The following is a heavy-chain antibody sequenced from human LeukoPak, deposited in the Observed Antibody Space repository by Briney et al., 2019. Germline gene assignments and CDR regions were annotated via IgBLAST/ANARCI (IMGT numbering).Heavy chain of an antibody. CDR3: ARHGLYGQFTIFGVVINYFDY. CDR2: IDLSDSYT. V-gene: IGHV5-10-1*01. Sequence: RTGESLKISCKGSGYSFTSYWISWVRQMPGKGLEWMGRIDLSDSYTNYSPSFQGHVTISADKSISTAYLQWSSLKASDTAMYYCARHGLYGQFTIFGVVINYFDYWGQGTLVTVSS. CDR1: GYSFTSYW. J-gene: IGHJ4*02. D-gene: IGHD3-3*01.